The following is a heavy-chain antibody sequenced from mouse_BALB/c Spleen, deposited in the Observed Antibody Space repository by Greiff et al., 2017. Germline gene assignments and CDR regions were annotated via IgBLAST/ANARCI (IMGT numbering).Heavy chain of an antibody. CDR3: ARTDDY. CDR1: GFNIKDYY. V-gene: IGHV14-1*02. CDR2: IDPENGNT. Sequence: DVQLQESGAELVRPGALVKLSCKASGFNIKDYYMHWVKQRPEQGLEWIGWIDPENGNTIYDPKFQGKASITADTSSNTAYLQLSSLTSEDTAVYYCARTDDYWGQGTTLTVSS. J-gene: IGHJ2*01.